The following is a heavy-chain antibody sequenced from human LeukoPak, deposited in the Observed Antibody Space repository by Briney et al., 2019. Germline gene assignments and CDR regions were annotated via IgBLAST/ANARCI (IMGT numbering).Heavy chain of an antibody. Sequence: ASVKVSCKASGYSFTIYYLHWLRQAPGQGLEWMGWINPDTGGTFYAQKFKGRVTISRDTSISTAYMEVNRLTSDDTAVYYCARDPTVTNFHDAFDIWGQGTMVTVSS. D-gene: IGHD4-17*01. J-gene: IGHJ3*02. V-gene: IGHV1-2*02. CDR3: ARDPTVTNFHDAFDI. CDR2: INPDTGGT. CDR1: GYSFTIYY.